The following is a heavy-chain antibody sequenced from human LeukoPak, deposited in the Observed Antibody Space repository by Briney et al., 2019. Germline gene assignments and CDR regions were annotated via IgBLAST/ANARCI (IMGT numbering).Heavy chain of an antibody. V-gene: IGHV4-30-4*01. D-gene: IGHD3-22*01. Sequence: SETLSLTCTVSGGSISSGDYYWSWIRQPPGKGLEWIGYIYYSGSTYYNPSLKSRVTISVDTSKNQLSLKLSCVTAADTAVYYCARNSIYYDRRGPDAFDIWGKGTMVTVSS. CDR3: ARNSIYYDRRGPDAFDI. J-gene: IGHJ3*02. CDR1: GGSISSGDYY. CDR2: IYYSGST.